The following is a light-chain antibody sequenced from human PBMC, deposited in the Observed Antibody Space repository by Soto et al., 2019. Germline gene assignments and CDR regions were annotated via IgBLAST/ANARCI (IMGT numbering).Light chain of an antibody. V-gene: IGLV2-23*02. CDR2: EVS. CDR3: CSYAGTSNVV. Sequence: QSALTQPASVSGSPGQSITISCTGTSGDVGSYNLVSWYQQHPGKAPKLMIYEVSQRPSGVSNRFSGSKSGNTASLTISGLQAEDEADYYCCSYAGTSNVVFGGGTLLTVL. J-gene: IGLJ2*01. CDR1: SGDVGSYNL.